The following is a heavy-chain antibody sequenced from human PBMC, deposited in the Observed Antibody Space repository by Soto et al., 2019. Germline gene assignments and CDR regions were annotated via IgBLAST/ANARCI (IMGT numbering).Heavy chain of an antibody. CDR2: ISAYNGNT. CDR3: ARAFIMTVMPTQFDY. V-gene: IGHV1-18*04. Sequence: SVKVSCKASGYTFTSYGISWVRQAPGQGLEWMGWISAYNGNTNYAQKLQGRVTMTTDTSTSTAYMELRSLRSDDTAVYYCARAFIMTVMPTQFDYWGQGTMGTVPQ. J-gene: IGHJ4*02. D-gene: IGHD3-9*01. CDR1: GYTFTSYG.